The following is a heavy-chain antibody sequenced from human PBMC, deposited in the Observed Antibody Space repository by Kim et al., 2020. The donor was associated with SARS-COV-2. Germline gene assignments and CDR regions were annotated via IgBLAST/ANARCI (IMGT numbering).Heavy chain of an antibody. V-gene: IGHV3-7*05. D-gene: IGHD6-19*01. Sequence: GGSLRLSCAASGFTFSSYWMSWVRQAPGKGLEWVANIKQDGSEKYYVDSVKGRFTISRDNAKNSLYLQMNSLRAEDTAVYYCAREKFGGQWLATRTQYYFDYWGQGTLVTVSS. CDR1: GFTFSSYW. CDR2: IKQDGSEK. CDR3: AREKFGGQWLATRTQYYFDY. J-gene: IGHJ4*02.